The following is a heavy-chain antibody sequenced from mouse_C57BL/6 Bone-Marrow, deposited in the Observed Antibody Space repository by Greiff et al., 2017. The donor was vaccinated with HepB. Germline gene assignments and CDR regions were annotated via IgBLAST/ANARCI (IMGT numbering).Heavy chain of an antibody. Sequence: VQLQQPGAELVRTGSSVKLSCKASGYTFTSYWMHWVKQRPIQGLEWIGNIDPSDSETHYNQKFKDKATLTVDKSSSTAYMQLSSLTSEDSAVYYCAREGVYYGSSYDYWGQGTTLTVSS. CDR3: AREGVYYGSSYDY. CDR2: IDPSDSET. J-gene: IGHJ2*01. CDR1: GYTFTSYW. V-gene: IGHV1-52*01. D-gene: IGHD1-1*01.